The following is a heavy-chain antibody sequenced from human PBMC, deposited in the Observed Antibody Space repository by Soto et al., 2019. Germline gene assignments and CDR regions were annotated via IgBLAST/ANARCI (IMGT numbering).Heavy chain of an antibody. V-gene: IGHV4-59*01. D-gene: IGHD4-17*01. CDR3: AGTAYGDYSGLFDY. J-gene: IGHJ4*02. CDR2: IYYSGST. CDR1: GGSISSYY. Sequence: QVQLQESGPGLVKPSETLSLTCTVSGGSISSYYWSWIRQPPGKGLEWIGYIYYSGSTNYNPALKSRVTISVDTSKNQFSLKLSSVTAADTAVYSCAGTAYGDYSGLFDYWGQGTLVTVSS.